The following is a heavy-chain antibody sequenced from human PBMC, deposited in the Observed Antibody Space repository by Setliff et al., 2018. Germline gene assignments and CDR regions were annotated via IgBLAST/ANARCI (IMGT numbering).Heavy chain of an antibody. CDR2: INPLSTAT. Sequence: ASVKVSCKASGYTFTDYYIHWVRQAPGQGLEWMGWINPLSTATKYAQRFQDRVAMTRDTSMNTAYMELMRLTSDDTALYYCARVARKSRPLSYFDKWGQGTQVTGSS. V-gene: IGHV1-2*02. CDR1: GYTFTDYY. J-gene: IGHJ4*02. D-gene: IGHD5-12*01. CDR3: ARVARKSRPLSYFDK.